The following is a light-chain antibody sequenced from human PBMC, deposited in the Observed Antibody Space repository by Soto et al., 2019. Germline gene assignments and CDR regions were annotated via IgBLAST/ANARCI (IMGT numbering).Light chain of an antibody. CDR3: MQALQTPS. CDR1: QSLLHSNGYTY. CDR2: LGS. V-gene: IGKV2-28*01. Sequence: DIVMTQSPLSLPVTPGEPASISCRSSQSLLHSNGYTYLDWYLQKPGQSPQLLIYLGSNRASGVPDRFSGSGSGTDFTLQISRVEAEDVGVYYCMQALQTPSFGGGTKVEI. J-gene: IGKJ4*01.